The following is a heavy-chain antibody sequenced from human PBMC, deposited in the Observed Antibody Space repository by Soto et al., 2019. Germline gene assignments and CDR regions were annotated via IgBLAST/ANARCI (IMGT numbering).Heavy chain of an antibody. CDR2: ISGSGGST. D-gene: IGHD3-3*01. CDR3: AKDPFWSGYLLPHNWFDP. Sequence: GGSLRLSSAASGFTFSSYAMSWVRQAPGKGLEWVSAISGSGGSTYYADSVKGRFTISRDNSKNTLYLQMNSLRAEDTAVYYCAKDPFWSGYLLPHNWFDPWGQGTLVTVSS. V-gene: IGHV3-23*01. CDR1: GFTFSSYA. J-gene: IGHJ5*02.